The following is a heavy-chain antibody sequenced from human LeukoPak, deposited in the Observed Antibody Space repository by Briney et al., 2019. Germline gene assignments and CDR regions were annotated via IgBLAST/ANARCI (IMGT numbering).Heavy chain of an antibody. CDR3: ARQLRLGDLSPPGLDY. CDR2: IYPGDSDT. Sequence: GESLNISCQGSGYTFNNYYIAWVRQMPGKGLEWMGMIYPGDSDTRYSPSFEGHVTVSVDKSINTAYLQWSSLKASDTAMYYCARQLRLGDLSPPGLDYWGQGTLVTVSS. CDR1: GYTFNNYY. D-gene: IGHD3-16*02. J-gene: IGHJ4*02. V-gene: IGHV5-51*01.